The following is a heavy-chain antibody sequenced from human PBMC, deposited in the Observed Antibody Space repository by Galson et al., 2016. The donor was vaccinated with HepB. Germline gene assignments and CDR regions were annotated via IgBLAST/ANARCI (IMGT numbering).Heavy chain of an antibody. Sequence: SLRLSCAASGFSLGNYWMNWARQAPGKGLEWLANIKKDGSEINYVDSVKGRFTISRDNAKNSLFLQMNTLRVEHTAVYYCTREFDLWGRGTQVTVSS. J-gene: IGHJ2*01. CDR3: TREFDL. CDR2: IKKDGSEI. CDR1: GFSLGNYW. V-gene: IGHV3-7*04.